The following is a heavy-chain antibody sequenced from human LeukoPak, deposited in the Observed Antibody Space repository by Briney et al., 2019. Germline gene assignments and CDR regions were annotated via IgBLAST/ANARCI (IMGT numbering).Heavy chain of an antibody. CDR1: GGSFSGYY. Sequence: PSETLSLTCAVYGGSFSGYYWSRIRQPPGKGLEWIGYIYYSGSTYYNPSLKSRVTISVDTSKNQFSLKLSSVTAADTAVYYCARDWAGTMVRGVPGPWGQGTLVTVSS. V-gene: IGHV4-30-4*08. D-gene: IGHD3-10*01. CDR2: IYYSGST. J-gene: IGHJ5*02. CDR3: ARDWAGTMVRGVPGP.